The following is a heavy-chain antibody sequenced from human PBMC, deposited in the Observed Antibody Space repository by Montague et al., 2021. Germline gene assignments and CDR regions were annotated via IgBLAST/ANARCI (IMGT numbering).Heavy chain of an antibody. CDR3: ARSSFAAALYP. V-gene: IGHV3-74*01. Sequence: YXDSVKGRFTISRDNATNTLYLQMKSLRVDDTAVYYCARSSFAAALYPCSQGTLVTVSS. D-gene: IGHD6-25*01. J-gene: IGHJ5*02.